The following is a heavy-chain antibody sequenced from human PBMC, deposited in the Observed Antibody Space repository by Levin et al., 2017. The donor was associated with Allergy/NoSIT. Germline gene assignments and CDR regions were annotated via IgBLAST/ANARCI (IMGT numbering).Heavy chain of an antibody. V-gene: IGHV3-23*01. Sequence: GGSLRLSCAASGFTFSTYDMTWVRQAPGKGLEWVSTISTTGGSTYSADSVKGRFTISRDNSKNMLYLQMNTLRAEDTAIYYCAIDLWAIKVRGFDIGGQGTIVTVSS. J-gene: IGHJ3*02. CDR2: ISTTGGST. CDR3: AIDLWAIKVRGFDI. D-gene: IGHD2-21*01. CDR1: GFTFSTYD.